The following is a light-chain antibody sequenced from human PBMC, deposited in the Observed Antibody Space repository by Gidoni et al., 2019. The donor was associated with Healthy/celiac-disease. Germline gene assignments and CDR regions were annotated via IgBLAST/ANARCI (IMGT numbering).Light chain of an antibody. V-gene: IGKV3-11*01. J-gene: IGKJ4*01. Sequence: EIVLTQYPATLSLSPGERATLSCRASQSVSSYLAWYQQKPGQAPRLLIYDASNRATGIPARFSGSGSGTDFTLTISSLEPEDFAVYYCQQRSNWLGAFGGXTKVEIK. CDR2: DAS. CDR1: QSVSSY. CDR3: QQRSNWLGA.